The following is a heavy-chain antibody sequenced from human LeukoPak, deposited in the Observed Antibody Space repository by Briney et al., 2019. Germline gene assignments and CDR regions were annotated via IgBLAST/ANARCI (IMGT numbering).Heavy chain of an antibody. D-gene: IGHD2-8*01. V-gene: IGHV1-46*01. J-gene: IGHJ5*02. CDR1: GYTFTDYY. CDR2: INPSDGST. CDR3: ARFRTSSTYNWFDP. Sequence: GASVKVSCKASGYTFTDYYMHWVRQATGQGLEWMGIINPSDGSTNYAQKFQGRVTMTRDTSISTAYMELSRLTSDDTAVYYCARFRTSSTYNWFDPWGQGTLVTVSS.